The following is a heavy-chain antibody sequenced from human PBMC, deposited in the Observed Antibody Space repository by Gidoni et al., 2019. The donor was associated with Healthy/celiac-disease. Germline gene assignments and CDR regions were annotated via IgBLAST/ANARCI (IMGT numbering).Heavy chain of an antibody. CDR1: GFTFNNYA. CDR3: ARHYDTSGYYYSSAFDL. Sequence: EVQLLESGGGLVQPGGSLRLSCAASGFTFNNYAMSWVRQAPGEGLEWVSAITVSGNSTYYADSVKGRFTISRDNSKNTLYLQRNSLRAEDTAVYYCARHYDTSGYYYSSAFDLWGRGTLVTVSS. D-gene: IGHD3-22*01. CDR2: ITVSGNST. J-gene: IGHJ2*01. V-gene: IGHV3-23*01.